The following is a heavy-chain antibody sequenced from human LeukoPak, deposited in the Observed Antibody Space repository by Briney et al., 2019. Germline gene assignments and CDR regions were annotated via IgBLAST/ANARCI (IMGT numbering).Heavy chain of an antibody. V-gene: IGHV1-2*02. CDR2: INPNSGDT. Sequence: GASVKVSCKASGYTFTGYYMHWVRQAPGQGLEWMGWINPNSGDTNYAQKFQGRVTMTRDTSISTAYMELSRLRSGDTAVYYCARMRINCSSSSCQSRYYYYGMDVWGQGTTVTVSS. CDR3: ARMRINCSSSSCQSRYYYYGMDV. J-gene: IGHJ6*02. CDR1: GYTFTGYY. D-gene: IGHD2-2*01.